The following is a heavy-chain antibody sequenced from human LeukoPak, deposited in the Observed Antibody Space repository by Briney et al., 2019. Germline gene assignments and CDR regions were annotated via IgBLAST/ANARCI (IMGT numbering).Heavy chain of an antibody. Sequence: ASVKVSCKASGYTFTSYGISWVRQAPGQGLEWMGWINPNSGGTNYAQKFQGRVTMTRDTSISTAYMELSRLRSDDTAVYYCASGHGGDKIDYWGQGTLVTVSS. CDR2: INPNSGGT. CDR3: ASGHGGDKIDY. V-gene: IGHV1-2*02. CDR1: GYTFTSYG. J-gene: IGHJ4*02. D-gene: IGHD2-21*02.